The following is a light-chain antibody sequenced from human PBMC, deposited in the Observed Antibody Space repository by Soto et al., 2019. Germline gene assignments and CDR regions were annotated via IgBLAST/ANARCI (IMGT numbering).Light chain of an antibody. V-gene: IGKV1-39*01. CDR1: QSISSY. CDR2: AAS. CDR3: QQSYSTPLT. J-gene: IGKJ4*01. Sequence: DIQMTHTPSSLSAPVGDRVAITSRSSQSISSYLNWYQQKPGKAPKLLIYAASSLQSGVPSRFSGSGSGTDFTLTISSLQPEDFATYYCQQSYSTPLTFGGGTKVDI.